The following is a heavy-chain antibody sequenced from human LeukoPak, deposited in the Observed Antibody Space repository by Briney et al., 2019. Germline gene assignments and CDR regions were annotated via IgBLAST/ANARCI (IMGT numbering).Heavy chain of an antibody. Sequence: SQTLSLTCAISGGSVSGGSAGWNWIRQSPSRGLEWLGRIYYRSKWYIDYEISLKSRITINPDTSRNQFSLQLNSVTHDDTAVYYCTGGGLVRGTLHWFDPWGQGTLVTVSS. V-gene: IGHV6-1*01. CDR2: IYYRSKWYI. D-gene: IGHD3-10*01. CDR1: GGSVSGGSAG. CDR3: TGGGLVRGTLHWFDP. J-gene: IGHJ5*02.